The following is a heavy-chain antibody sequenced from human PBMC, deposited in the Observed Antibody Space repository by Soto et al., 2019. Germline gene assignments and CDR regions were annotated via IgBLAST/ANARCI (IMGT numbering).Heavy chain of an antibody. V-gene: IGHV4-39*01. Sequence: QLHLQEAGPGLLKPSETLSLTCTVSGGSISSSAYYWCWIRQHPGKRLEWIASISYSGSTYYNPSLKSRVTISVDTSKNQFSLKLRSMTAADTAVYYCARQVEVTYFDYWGQGTLVTVSS. D-gene: IGHD1-1*01. CDR1: GGSISSSAYY. CDR3: ARQVEVTYFDY. CDR2: ISYSGST. J-gene: IGHJ4*02.